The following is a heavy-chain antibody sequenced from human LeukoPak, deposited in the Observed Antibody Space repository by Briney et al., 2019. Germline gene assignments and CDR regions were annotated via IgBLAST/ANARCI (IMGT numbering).Heavy chain of an antibody. CDR1: GYSFTSYW. J-gene: IGHJ3*02. CDR2: IYPGDSDT. CDR3: ARVTTVVTPRGAFDI. Sequence: GKSLKISCKGSGYSFTSYWIGWVRQMPGKGLEWMGIIYPGDSDTRYSPSFQGQVTISADKSISTAYLQWSSLKASDTAMYYCARVTTVVTPRGAFDIWGQGTMVTVSS. D-gene: IGHD4-23*01. V-gene: IGHV5-51*01.